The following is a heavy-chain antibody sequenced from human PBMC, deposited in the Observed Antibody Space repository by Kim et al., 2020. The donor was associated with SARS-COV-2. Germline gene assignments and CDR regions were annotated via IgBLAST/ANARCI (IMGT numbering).Heavy chain of an antibody. Sequence: PTPKSRFPISLDTSKNQFSLKLSSVTAADTAVYYCARPGRIAAAGEAFDIWAQGTMVTVSS. J-gene: IGHJ3*02. CDR3: ARPGRIAAAGEAFDI. V-gene: IGHV4-4*09. D-gene: IGHD6-13*01.